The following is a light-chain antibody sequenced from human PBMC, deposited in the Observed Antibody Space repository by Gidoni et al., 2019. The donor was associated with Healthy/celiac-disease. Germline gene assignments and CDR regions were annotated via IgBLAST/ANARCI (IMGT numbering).Light chain of an antibody. CDR1: QSPLHSNRYNY. CDR2: LGS. Sequence: DSVVTQSPLSLPVTPGEPASISCRSSQSPLHSNRYNYLDWYLQKPGQSPQLLIYLGSNRASGVPDRFSGSGSGTDFTLKISRVEAEDVGVYYCMQALQTPYTFGQGTKLEIK. J-gene: IGKJ2*01. V-gene: IGKV2-28*01. CDR3: MQALQTPYT.